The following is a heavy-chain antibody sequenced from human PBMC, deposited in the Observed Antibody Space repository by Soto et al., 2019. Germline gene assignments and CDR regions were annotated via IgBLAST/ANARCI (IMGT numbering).Heavy chain of an antibody. CDR3: ANAAEGLLLWAEYFQH. CDR2: ISYDGSKK. J-gene: IGHJ1*01. CDR1: GFTFSSYG. D-gene: IGHD5-12*01. Sequence: QVQLVESGGGVVQPGRSLRLSCAASGFTFSSYGMHWVRQAPGKGLEWVAVISYDGSKKYYADSVKGRFTISRDNAKNTLYLQMNSLGAEDTAMYYCANAAEGLLLWAEYFQHWGQFTLVTVCS. V-gene: IGHV3-30*18.